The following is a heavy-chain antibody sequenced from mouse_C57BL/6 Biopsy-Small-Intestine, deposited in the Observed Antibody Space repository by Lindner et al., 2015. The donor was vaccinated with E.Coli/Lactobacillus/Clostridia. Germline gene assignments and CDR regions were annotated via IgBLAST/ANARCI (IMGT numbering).Heavy chain of an antibody. CDR1: GYTFTSYG. V-gene: IGHV1-81*01. CDR2: IYPRSGNI. J-gene: IGHJ3*01. Sequence: VQLQESGAELARPGASVKLSCKASGYTFTSYGLSWVKQRTGQGLEWIGEIYPRSGNIYYNEKFKGKVTLTADKSSSTAYMELRSLTSEDSAVYFCARQDYGSSPWFAHWGQGTQVTVSA. CDR3: ARQDYGSSPWFAH. D-gene: IGHD1-1*01.